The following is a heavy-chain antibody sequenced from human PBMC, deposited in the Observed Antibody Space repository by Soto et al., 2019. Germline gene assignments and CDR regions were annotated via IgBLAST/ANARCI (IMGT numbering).Heavy chain of an antibody. J-gene: IGHJ3*02. CDR1: GYSFANYW. D-gene: IGHD6-6*01. Sequence: PGESLKISCQCSGYSFANYWIGWVRQKPGKGLEWMGIIYPGDSDTRYSPSFQGQVTISADKSISTAYLPSSSMKASDTPMYYCAGLEGVAAGPSAFDICGQGTMVTV. CDR2: IYPGDSDT. V-gene: IGHV5-51*01. CDR3: AGLEGVAAGPSAFDI.